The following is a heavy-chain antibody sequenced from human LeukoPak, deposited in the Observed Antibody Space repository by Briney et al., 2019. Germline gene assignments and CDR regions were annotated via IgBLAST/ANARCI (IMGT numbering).Heavy chain of an antibody. CDR3: ARDKSYQLLYRTGYYYYGMDV. V-gene: IGHV3-23*01. CDR1: GFTFSSYA. CDR2: ISGSGGST. J-gene: IGHJ6*02. D-gene: IGHD2-2*02. Sequence: GGSLRLSCAASGFTFSSYAMSWVRQAPGKGLERVSAISGSGGSTYYADSVKGRFTISRDNSKNTLYLQMNSLRAEDTAVYYCARDKSYQLLYRTGYYYYGMDVWGQGTTVTVSS.